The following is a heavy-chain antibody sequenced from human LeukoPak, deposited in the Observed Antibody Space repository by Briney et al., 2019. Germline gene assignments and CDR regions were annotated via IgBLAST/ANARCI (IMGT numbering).Heavy chain of an antibody. V-gene: IGHV1-18*01. CDR3: AREGTAGREYFDK. D-gene: IGHD3-10*01. CDR2: IIAKKRKT. CDR1: GYTFSSHG. Sequence: GGSVTVSPKASGYTFSSHGITWVRQAPGQGLDWMGWIIAKKRKTNYAQKLQGRVTVTTDTSTSIAYMELRSLRSDDTAVYYCAREGTAGREYFDKWGQG. J-gene: IGHJ4*02.